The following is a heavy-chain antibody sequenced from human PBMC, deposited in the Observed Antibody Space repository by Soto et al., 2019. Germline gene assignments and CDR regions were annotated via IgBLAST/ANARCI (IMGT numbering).Heavy chain of an antibody. V-gene: IGHV4-34*01. J-gene: IGHJ4*02. Sequence: QVLLQQWGAGLLKPSETLSLTCAVSGGSFSGYYWTWIRQAPGKGLEWIGEINHSGTTNYNPSLKSRFSVSVDTSKNQFSLKLTSVTAADTCVYYCARGRRWGQSVKGLDSWGQGTLVTVSS. CDR3: ARGRRWGQSVKGLDS. CDR2: INHSGTT. D-gene: IGHD3-16*01. CDR1: GGSFSGYY.